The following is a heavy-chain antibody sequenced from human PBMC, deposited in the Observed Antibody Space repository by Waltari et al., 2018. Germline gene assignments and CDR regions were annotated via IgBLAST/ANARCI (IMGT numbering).Heavy chain of an antibody. J-gene: IGHJ4*02. Sequence: EVQLLESGGGLVQPGGSLRLSCAASGFTFSSYAMSWVRQAPGKGLEWVSAIRGSGGSTYYADSGKGRFTNSRDKSKNTLYLQMNSLRAEDTAVYYGAKDPIYDSSGYYLYGDYWGQGTLVTVSS. CDR1: GFTFSSYA. D-gene: IGHD3-22*01. CDR3: AKDPIYDSSGYYLYGDY. V-gene: IGHV3-23*01. CDR2: IRGSGGST.